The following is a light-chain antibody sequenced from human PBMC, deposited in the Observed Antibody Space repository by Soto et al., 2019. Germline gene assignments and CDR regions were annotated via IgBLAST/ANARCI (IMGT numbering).Light chain of an antibody. J-gene: IGLJ2*01. CDR2: DND. Sequence: QSVLTQPPSVSAAPGQKVTISCSGSSSNIGNNYVSWYQQLPGTAPKLLIYDNDKRPSGIPDRFSGSRSATSATLGITGLQTGDEADYYCGTWDSRLSDVVFGGGTQLTVL. CDR1: SSNIGNNY. CDR3: GTWDSRLSDVV. V-gene: IGLV1-51*01.